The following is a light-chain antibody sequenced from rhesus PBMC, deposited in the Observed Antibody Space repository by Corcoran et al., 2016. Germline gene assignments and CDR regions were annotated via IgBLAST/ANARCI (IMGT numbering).Light chain of an antibody. CDR3: QQYNGAPLT. CDR1: QDISSW. CDR2: KAS. Sequence: DIQMTQSPSSLSASIGDRVTITCRASQDISSWLAWYQQKPGKTPTLLIYKASSLQSGVPSRFSGSGSGTEFTLTITSLQPEDFATYYCQQYNGAPLTFGGGTKVEIE. V-gene: IGKV1-21*01. J-gene: IGKJ4*01.